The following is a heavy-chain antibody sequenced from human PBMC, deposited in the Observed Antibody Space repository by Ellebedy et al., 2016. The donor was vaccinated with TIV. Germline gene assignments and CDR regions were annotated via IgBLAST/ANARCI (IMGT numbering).Heavy chain of an antibody. J-gene: IGHJ5*02. D-gene: IGHD4-17*01. V-gene: IGHV4-59*01. CDR3: ARELDYAWFDP. CDR2: IYYSGST. Sequence: SETLSLXXTVSGGSISSYYWSWIRQPPGKGLEWIGYIYYSGSTNYNPSLKSRVTISVDTSKNQFSLKLSSVTAADTAVYYCARELDYAWFDPWGQGTLVTVSS. CDR1: GGSISSYY.